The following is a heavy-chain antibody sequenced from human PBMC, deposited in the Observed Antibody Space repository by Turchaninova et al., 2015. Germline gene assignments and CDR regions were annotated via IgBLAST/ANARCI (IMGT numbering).Heavy chain of an antibody. CDR2: VNHSGNT. D-gene: IGHD3-9*01. V-gene: IGHV4-34*01. J-gene: IGHJ4*02. CDR1: GGSFSGHF. Sequence: QVQLQQWGAGLLKPSETLSLACAVYGGSFSGHFWSWIRQPPGKGLGWSGDVNHSGNTNYNPSLKSRVTISVDRSKNQFSLRLTSVTAADTALYFCARGIRNFDWLLYPHYFDSWGQGTLVTASS. CDR3: ARGIRNFDWLLYPHYFDS.